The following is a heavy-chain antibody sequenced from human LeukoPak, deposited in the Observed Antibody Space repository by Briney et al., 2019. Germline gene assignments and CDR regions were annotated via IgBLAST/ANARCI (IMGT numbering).Heavy chain of an antibody. V-gene: IGHV3-33*01. D-gene: IGHD3-10*01. J-gene: IGHJ4*02. Sequence: GGSLRLSCSASGFTFSSYGMHWVRQAPGKGLEGVAMIWSDGNKKKYVDFAKGRFTISRDNSKNTLYLQLNSLRVEDTAVYYCVRGVGLILFHYWGEGTLVTVSS. CDR3: VRGVGLILFHY. CDR1: GFTFSSYG. CDR2: IWSDGNKK.